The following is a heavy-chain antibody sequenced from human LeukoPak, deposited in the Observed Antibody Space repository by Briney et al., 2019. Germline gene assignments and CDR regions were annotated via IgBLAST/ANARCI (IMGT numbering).Heavy chain of an antibody. CDR2: INPNSGGT. CDR1: GYTFTGYY. CDR3: ARDRGFVLMVYAITNWFDP. J-gene: IGHJ5*02. Sequence: GASVKVSCKASGYTFTGYYMHWVRQAPGQGLEWMGWINPNSGGTNYAQKFQGRVTMTRDTSISTAYMELSRLRSDDTAVYYCARDRGFVLMVYAITNWFDPWGQGTLVTVSS. D-gene: IGHD2-8*01. V-gene: IGHV1-2*02.